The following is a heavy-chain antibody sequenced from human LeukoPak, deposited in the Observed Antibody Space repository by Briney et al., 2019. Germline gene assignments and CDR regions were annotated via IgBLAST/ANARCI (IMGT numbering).Heavy chain of an antibody. Sequence: GRSLRLSCAASGFTFDDYAMHWVRQAPGKGLEWVSGISWNSGSIGYADSVKGRFTISRDNAKNSLYLQMNSLRAEDTALYYCAKGVRTYYYGMDVWGQGTTVTVSS. V-gene: IGHV3-9*01. D-gene: IGHD2-8*01. CDR1: GFTFDDYA. CDR2: ISWNSGSI. J-gene: IGHJ6*02. CDR3: AKGVRTYYYGMDV.